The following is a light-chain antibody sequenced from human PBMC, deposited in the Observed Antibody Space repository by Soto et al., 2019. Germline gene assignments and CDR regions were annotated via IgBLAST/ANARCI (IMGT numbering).Light chain of an antibody. CDR1: QSISSW. CDR2: DAS. J-gene: IGKJ1*01. Sequence: DIQMTQSPSTLSASVGDRVTITCRASQSISSWLAWYQQKPGKAPKLLIYDASSLESGVPSRFSGSGSGTEFTLTISSLQPDDFAIYYGQQYNSYWTLGQGTKVEIK. CDR3: QQYNSYWT. V-gene: IGKV1-5*01.